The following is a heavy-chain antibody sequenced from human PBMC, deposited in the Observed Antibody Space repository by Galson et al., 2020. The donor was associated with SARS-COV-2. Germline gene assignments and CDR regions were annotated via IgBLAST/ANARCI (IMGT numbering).Heavy chain of an antibody. CDR1: GFTFSDYY. D-gene: IGHD6-13*01. Sequence: NSGGSLRLSCAASGFTFSDYYMSWIRQAPGKGLEWVPYIRSSGSTIYYADSVKGRFTISRDNAKNSLYLQMNSLRAEDTAVYYCARSVEKAAAVGYWGQGTLVIVSS. CDR3: ARSVEKAAAVGY. J-gene: IGHJ4*02. V-gene: IGHV3-11*04. CDR2: IRSSGSTI.